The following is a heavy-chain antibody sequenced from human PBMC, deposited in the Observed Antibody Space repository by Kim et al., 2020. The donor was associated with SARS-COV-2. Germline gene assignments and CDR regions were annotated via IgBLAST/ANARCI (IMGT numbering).Heavy chain of an antibody. CDR3: ARQEAYSSGWWAEYYY. Sequence: SETLSLTCTVSGGSISSSSYYWGWIRQPPGKGLEWIGSIYYSGSTYYNPSLKSRVTISVDTTKNQFSLKLSSVTAADTAVYYCARQEAYSSGWWAEYYY. CDR2: IYYSGST. D-gene: IGHD6-19*01. J-gene: IGHJ6*01. CDR1: GGSISSSSYY. V-gene: IGHV4-39*01.